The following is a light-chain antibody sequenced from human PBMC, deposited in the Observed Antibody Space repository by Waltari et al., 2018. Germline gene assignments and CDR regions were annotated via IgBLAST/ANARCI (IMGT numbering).Light chain of an antibody. V-gene: IGLV1-40*01. CDR2: GNC. J-gene: IGLJ3*02. CDR1: SSNIGAGYD. Sequence: QSVLTQPPSVSGAPGQRVTISCTGSSSNIGAGYDVHWYQQLPGTAPKLLIYGNCNRPSGGPDRFSRAKSCTSASLAITGLQAEDEADYYCQSYDSSLSGRVFGGGTKLTVL. CDR3: QSYDSSLSGRV.